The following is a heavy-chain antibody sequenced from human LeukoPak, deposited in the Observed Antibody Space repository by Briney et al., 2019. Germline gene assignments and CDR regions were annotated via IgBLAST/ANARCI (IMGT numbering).Heavy chain of an antibody. V-gene: IGHV4-30-4*01. CDR2: IYYSGST. CDR1: GGSISSGDYY. Sequence: PSETLSLTCTVSGGSISSGDYYWSWIRQPPGKGLEWIGYIYYSGSTYYNPSLKSRVTISVDTSKNQFSLKLSSVTAADTAVYYCAREARVVGKPFDYWGQGTLVTVSS. CDR3: AREARVVGKPFDY. J-gene: IGHJ4*02. D-gene: IGHD2-2*01.